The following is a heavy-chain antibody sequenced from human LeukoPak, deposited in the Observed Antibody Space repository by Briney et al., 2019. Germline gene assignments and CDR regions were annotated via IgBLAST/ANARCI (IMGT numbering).Heavy chain of an antibody. V-gene: IGHV4-34*01. Sequence: SETLSLTCAVYGGSFSGYYWSWIRQPPGKGLEWIGEINHSGSTNYNPSLKSRVTISVDTSKNQFSLKLSSVTAADTAVYYCARHVRVPADSGSLRYFDWLPQGRYYFDYWGQGTLVTVSS. J-gene: IGHJ4*02. D-gene: IGHD3-9*01. CDR1: GGSFSGYY. CDR3: ARHVRVPADSGSLRYFDWLPQGRYYFDY. CDR2: INHSGST.